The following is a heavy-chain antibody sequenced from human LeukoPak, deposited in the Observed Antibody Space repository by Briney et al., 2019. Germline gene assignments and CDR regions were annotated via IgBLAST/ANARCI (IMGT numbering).Heavy chain of an antibody. D-gene: IGHD3-10*01. V-gene: IGHV3-30*04. CDR1: GFTFSSYV. CDR2: ISYDGSNE. Sequence: PGGSLRLSCAASGFTFSSYVMHWVRQAPGKGLEWVAIISYDGSNEYYADSVKGRFTISRDNSKNTLYLQMNSLRAEDTAVYYCAKVGKTENYYGSGRFSYYYYMDVWGKGTTVTISS. J-gene: IGHJ6*03. CDR3: AKVGKTENYYGSGRFSYYYYMDV.